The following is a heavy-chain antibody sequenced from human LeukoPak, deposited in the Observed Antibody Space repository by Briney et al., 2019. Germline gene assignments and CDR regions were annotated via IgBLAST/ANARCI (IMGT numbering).Heavy chain of an antibody. CDR3: ARDNELDL. CDR1: GFTFSRYA. CDR2: ISDSGGYT. Sequence: GGSLRLSCAVSGFTFSRYAMTWVRQAPGKGLEWVSIISDSGGYTDYADSVKGRFTISRDNSKNTLYLQMNSLRAEDTAVYYCARDNELDLWGRGTLVTVSS. D-gene: IGHD2-8*01. V-gene: IGHV3-23*01. J-gene: IGHJ2*01.